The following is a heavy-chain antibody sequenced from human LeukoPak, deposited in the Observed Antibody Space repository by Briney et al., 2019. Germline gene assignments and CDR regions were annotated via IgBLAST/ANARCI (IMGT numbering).Heavy chain of an antibody. CDR3: ARADYDFWSGYYKPPFDY. V-gene: IGHV4-31*03. D-gene: IGHD3-3*01. CDR1: GGSISSGGYY. Sequence: PSQTLSLTCTVSGGSISSGGYYWSWIRQHPGKGLEWIGYIYYSGSTYYNPSLKSRVTISVDTSKNQFSLKLSSVTAADTAVYYCARADYDFWSGYYKPPFDYWGQGTLVTVSS. CDR2: IYYSGST. J-gene: IGHJ4*02.